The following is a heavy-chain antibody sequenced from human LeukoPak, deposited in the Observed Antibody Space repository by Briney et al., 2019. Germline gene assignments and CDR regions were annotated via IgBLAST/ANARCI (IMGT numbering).Heavy chain of an antibody. J-gene: IGHJ6*02. CDR3: TRVQAGRAGLMDV. CDR1: GFSFSSYG. D-gene: IGHD6-13*01. Sequence: GGSLRLSCAASGFSFSSYGIHWVRQAPGKGLEWVAVISYDGSNKYYADSVKGRFTISRDNSKNTLYLQMNSLRAEDTALYYCTRVQAGRAGLMDVWGRGTTVTVSS. CDR2: ISYDGSNK. V-gene: IGHV3-30*03.